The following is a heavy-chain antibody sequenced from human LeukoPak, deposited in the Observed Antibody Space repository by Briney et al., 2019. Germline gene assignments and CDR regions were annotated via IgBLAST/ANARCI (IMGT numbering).Heavy chain of an antibody. D-gene: IGHD4-11*01. J-gene: IGHJ4*02. CDR3: ARRYSNYFFDY. CDR1: GGSFSGYY. V-gene: IGHV4-34*01. CDR2: INRSGST. Sequence: SETLSLTCAVYGGSFSGYYWSWIRQPPGKGLEWIGEINRSGSTNYNPSLKSRVTISVDTSKNQFSLKLSSVTAADTAVYYCARRYSNYFFDYWGQGTLVTVSS.